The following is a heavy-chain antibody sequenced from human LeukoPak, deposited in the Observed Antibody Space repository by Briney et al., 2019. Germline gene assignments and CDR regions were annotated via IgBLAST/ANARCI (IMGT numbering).Heavy chain of an antibody. J-gene: IGHJ4*02. CDR2: IYYSGST. Sequence: SETLSLTCTVSGGSISSSSYYWGWIRQPPGTGLEWIGYIYYSGSTNYNPSLKSRVTISVDTSKNQFSLKLSSVTAADTAVYYCARTSYYSFDYWGQGTLVTVSS. CDR3: ARTSYYSFDY. D-gene: IGHD3-10*01. V-gene: IGHV4-61*05. CDR1: GGSISSSSYY.